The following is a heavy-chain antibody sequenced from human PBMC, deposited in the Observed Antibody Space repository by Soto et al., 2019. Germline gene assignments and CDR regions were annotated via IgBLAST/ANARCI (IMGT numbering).Heavy chain of an antibody. D-gene: IGHD2-15*01. J-gene: IGHJ6*02. CDR3: ARTLPRVEGIYYYYYGMDV. V-gene: IGHV4-30-4*01. Sequence: QVQLQESGPGLVKPSQTLSLTCTVSGGSISSGDYYWSWIRQPPGRGLEFIGYIFYSGSTYYNPSLRSRLTISIDTSKNQFSLELSSVTAADTAVYYCARTLPRVEGIYYYYYGMDVWGQGTTVTVSS. CDR2: IFYSGST. CDR1: GGSISSGDYY.